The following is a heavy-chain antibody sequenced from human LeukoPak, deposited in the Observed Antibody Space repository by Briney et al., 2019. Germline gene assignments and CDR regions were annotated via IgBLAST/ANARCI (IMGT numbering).Heavy chain of an antibody. CDR3: ARQKCTSASCLTKNAFDV. J-gene: IGHJ3*01. D-gene: IGHD2-2*01. CDR2: IYTSGTT. CDR1: GSISSYY. Sequence: SETLSLTCTVSGSISSYYLSWIRQPPGKGLEWIGYIYTSGTTNYNPSLMSRVTISVDTSKNQFSLDLSSVTAADSAVYYCARQKCTSASCLTKNAFDVWGQGTMVTVSS. V-gene: IGHV4-4*09.